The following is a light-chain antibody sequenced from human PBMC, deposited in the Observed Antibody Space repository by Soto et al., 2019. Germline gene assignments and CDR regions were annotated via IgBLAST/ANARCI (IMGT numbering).Light chain of an antibody. CDR3: QQFASCPYT. CDR1: QSGGNNY. V-gene: IGKV3-20*01. J-gene: IGKJ2*01. Sequence: EIVLTQSRGTPSLSPGERATLTFRTSQSGGNNYLAWYQHTPRQAPRLLIYGTSNRATSIPARFSGSGSGTDFTLTISSLEPEDFAVYYCQQFASCPYTFGQGTKLEIK. CDR2: GTS.